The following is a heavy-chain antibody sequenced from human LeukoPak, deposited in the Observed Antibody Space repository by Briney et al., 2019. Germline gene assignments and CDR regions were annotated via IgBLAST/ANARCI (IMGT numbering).Heavy chain of an antibody. V-gene: IGHV4-39*01. D-gene: IGHD2-2*02. J-gene: IGHJ4*02. CDR1: GDSITTEYYW. Sequence: SETLSLTCAVSGDSITTEYYWWGWLRQPPGKGLEWIAMIFYTGKIHDNPSLRKRISMSVDTSKDQFSLRLSAVAAADTAVYYCARHAVLYSPFDYWGQGTLVTVSS. CDR2: IFYTGKI. CDR3: ARHAVLYSPFDY.